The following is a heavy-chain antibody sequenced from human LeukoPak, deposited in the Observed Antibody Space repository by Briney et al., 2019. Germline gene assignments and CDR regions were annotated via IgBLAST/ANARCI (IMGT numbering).Heavy chain of an antibody. V-gene: IGHV3-23*01. CDR2: ISGSGGST. CDR1: GFTFSSYA. D-gene: IGHD1-14*01. CDR3: ARGTGYNTGRSLDY. Sequence: PGGSLRLSCAASGFTFSSYAMSWVRQAPGKGLEWVSAISGSGGSTYYADSVKGRFNISRDNSKNTLYLQMNSLRAEDTAVYYCARGTGYNTGRSLDYWGQGTLVSVSS. J-gene: IGHJ4*02.